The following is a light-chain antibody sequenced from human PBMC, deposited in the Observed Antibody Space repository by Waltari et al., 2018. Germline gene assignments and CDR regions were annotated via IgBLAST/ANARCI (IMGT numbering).Light chain of an antibody. V-gene: IGKV3-11*01. Sequence: EIVLTQSPATLSLSPGERATLSCRASQSINRYLAWYQQKPGQAPRLLIYDASDRATGIPARFSGSGSGTDFALTISTLEPEDFAVYYCQQRSAWPLTFGQGTKVTIK. CDR3: QQRSAWPLT. J-gene: IGKJ1*01. CDR1: QSINRY. CDR2: DAS.